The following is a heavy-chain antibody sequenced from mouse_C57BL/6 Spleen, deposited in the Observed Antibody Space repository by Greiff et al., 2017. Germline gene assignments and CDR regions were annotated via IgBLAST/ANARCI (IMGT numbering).Heavy chain of an antibody. D-gene: IGHD1-1*01. CDR2: INPYNGGT. V-gene: IGHV1-19*01. Sequence: EVKLQESGPVLVKPGASVKMSCKASGYTFTDYYMNWVKQSHGKSLEWIGVINPYNGGTSYNQKFKGKATLTVDKSSSTAYMELNSLTSEDSAVXYCGSSYYFDYWGQGTTLTVSS. CDR3: GSSYYFDY. J-gene: IGHJ2*01. CDR1: GYTFTDYY.